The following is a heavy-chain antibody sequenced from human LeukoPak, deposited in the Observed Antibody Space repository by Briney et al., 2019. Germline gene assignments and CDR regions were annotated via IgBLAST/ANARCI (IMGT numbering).Heavy chain of an antibody. CDR1: GFTFSNYY. D-gene: IGHD1-26*01. CDR2: ISGSGGDI. J-gene: IGHJ4*02. CDR3: ARDIRAVGVTLYFDY. Sequence: PGGSLRLSCAASGFTFSNYYMSWIRQTPGKGLEWRSYISGSGGDINYADSVKGRFTTSRDNAKNSLYLQMNSLRAEDTAMYYCARDIRAVGVTLYFDYWGQGSLVSVTS. V-gene: IGHV3-11*01.